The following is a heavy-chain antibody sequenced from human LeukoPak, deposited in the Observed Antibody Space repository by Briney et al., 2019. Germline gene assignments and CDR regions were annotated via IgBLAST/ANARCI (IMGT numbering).Heavy chain of an antibody. CDR3: ARLYSEGDGSYFDY. J-gene: IGHJ4*02. Sequence: PSETLSLTCAVYGGSFSGYYWSWIRQPPGKGLEWIGEINHSGSTNYNPSLKSRVTISVDTSKNQFSLKLSSVTAADTAVYYCARLYSEGDGSYFDYRGQGTLVTVSS. CDR1: GGSFSGYY. D-gene: IGHD1-26*01. CDR2: INHSGST. V-gene: IGHV4-34*01.